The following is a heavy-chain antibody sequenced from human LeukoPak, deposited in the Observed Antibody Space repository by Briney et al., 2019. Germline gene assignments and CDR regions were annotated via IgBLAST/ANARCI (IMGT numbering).Heavy chain of an antibody. CDR3: AKPYSGSYAFFFDY. J-gene: IGHJ4*02. D-gene: IGHD1-26*01. V-gene: IGHV3-30*02. Sequence: GGSLRLSCAASGFTFSSYGMHWVRQAPGKGLEWVAFIRYDGSNKYYADSVKGRFTISRDNSKNTLYLQMNSPRAEDTAVYYCAKPYSGSYAFFFDYWGQGTLVTVSS. CDR2: IRYDGSNK. CDR1: GFTFSSYG.